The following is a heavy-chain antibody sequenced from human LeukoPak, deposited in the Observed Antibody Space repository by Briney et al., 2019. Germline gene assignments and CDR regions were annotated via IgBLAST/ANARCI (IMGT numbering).Heavy chain of an antibody. CDR2: ISSSSSYI. D-gene: IGHD3-22*01. J-gene: IGHJ5*02. V-gene: IGHV3-21*01. CDR3: ARDAGGDYYENLFDP. CDR1: GFTFSSYS. Sequence: PGGSLRLSCAASGFTFSSYSMNWVRQAPGKGLEWVSSISSSSSYIYYADSVKGRFTISRDNAKNSLYLQMNSLRAEDTAVYYCARDAGGDYYENLFDPWGQGTLVTVSS.